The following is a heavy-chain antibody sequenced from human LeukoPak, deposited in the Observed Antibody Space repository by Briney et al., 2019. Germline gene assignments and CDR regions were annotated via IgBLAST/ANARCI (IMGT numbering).Heavy chain of an antibody. D-gene: IGHD3-22*01. V-gene: IGHV3-53*01. Sequence: GGSLRLSCAASGFTVSSNYMSWVRKAPGKGLEWVSVIYSGGSTYYADSVKGRFTISRDNSKNTLYLQMNSLRAEDTAVYYCARSRYYDSSGYPYYFDYWGQGTLVTVSS. CDR2: IYSGGST. CDR3: ARSRYYDSSGYPYYFDY. CDR1: GFTVSSNY. J-gene: IGHJ4*02.